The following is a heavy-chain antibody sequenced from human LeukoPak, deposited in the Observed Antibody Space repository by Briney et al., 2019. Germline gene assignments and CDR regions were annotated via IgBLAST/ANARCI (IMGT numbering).Heavy chain of an antibody. CDR1: GGSISSSSYY. CDR2: IYYSGST. Sequence: PSETLSLTCTVSGGSISSSSYYWGWIRQPPGKGLEWIGSIYYSGSTYYNPSLKSRVTISVDTSKNQFSLKLSSVTAADTAVYYCARIRRIPLVGLYFDYWGQGTLVTVSS. D-gene: IGHD2-2*02. CDR3: ARIRRIPLVGLYFDY. V-gene: IGHV4-39*07. J-gene: IGHJ4*02.